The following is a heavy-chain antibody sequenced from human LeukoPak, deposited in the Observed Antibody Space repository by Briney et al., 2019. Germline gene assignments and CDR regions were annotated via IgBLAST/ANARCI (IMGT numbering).Heavy chain of an antibody. CDR3: AREYCSSTSCYRDFDY. V-gene: IGHV1-2*02. Sequence: GASVKVSCKASGYTFTGYYMHWVRQAPGRGLEWMGWINPNSGGTNYAQKFQGRVTMTRDTSISTAYMELSRLRSDDTAVYYCAREYCSSTSCYRDFDYWGQGTLVTVSS. CDR1: GYTFTGYY. D-gene: IGHD2-2*02. CDR2: INPNSGGT. J-gene: IGHJ4*02.